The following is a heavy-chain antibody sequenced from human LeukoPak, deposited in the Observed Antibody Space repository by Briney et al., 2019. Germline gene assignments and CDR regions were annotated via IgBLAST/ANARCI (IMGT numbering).Heavy chain of an antibody. V-gene: IGHV3-30*02. Sequence: PGGSLRLSCAASGFTFSNYGLHWVRQAPGKGLEWVAFIRYDGGNKNYADSVKGRFTISRDNSKNSLYLQMNSLRTEDTALYYCAKDIGWLWGQGTLVTVSS. J-gene: IGHJ4*02. D-gene: IGHD5-12*01. CDR3: AKDIGWL. CDR2: IRYDGGNK. CDR1: GFTFSNYG.